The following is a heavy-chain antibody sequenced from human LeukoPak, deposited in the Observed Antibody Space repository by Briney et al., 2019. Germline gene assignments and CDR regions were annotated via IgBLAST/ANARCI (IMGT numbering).Heavy chain of an antibody. CDR1: GYTFTSYG. D-gene: IGHD2-2*01. J-gene: IGHJ5*02. Sequence: EASVKVSCKASGYTFTSYGISWVRQAPGQGLEWMGWISAYNGNTNYAQKLQGRVTMTTDTSTSTAYMELRSLRSDDTAVYYCARAVAVPAAIWFDPWGQGTLVTVSS. V-gene: IGHV1-18*01. CDR2: ISAYNGNT. CDR3: ARAVAVPAAIWFDP.